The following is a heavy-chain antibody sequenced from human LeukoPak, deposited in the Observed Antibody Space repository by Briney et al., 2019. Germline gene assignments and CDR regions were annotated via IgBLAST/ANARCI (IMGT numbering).Heavy chain of an antibody. V-gene: IGHV3-21*01. CDR2: ISSSSSYI. CDR1: GFTFSSYS. CDR3: ARFGRDGYNFN. J-gene: IGHJ1*01. D-gene: IGHD5-24*01. Sequence: GGSLRLSCAASGFTFSSYSMNWVRQAPGKGLEWVSSISSSSSYIYYADSVKGRSTISRDNAKNSLYLQMNSLRAEDTAVYYCARFGRDGYNFNWGQGTLVTVSS.